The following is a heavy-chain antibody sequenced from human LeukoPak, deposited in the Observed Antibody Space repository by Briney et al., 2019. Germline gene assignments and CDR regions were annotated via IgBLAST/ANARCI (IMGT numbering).Heavy chain of an antibody. CDR3: AKGITMVRGGAYYGMDV. D-gene: IGHD3-10*01. V-gene: IGHV3-21*04. CDR1: GFTFSSFT. CDR2: ISASSSYF. Sequence: GGSLRLSCAASGFTFSSFTMNWVRQAPGAGLEWVSSISASSSYFYYADSVKGRFTISRDNSKNTLYLQMNSLRAEDTAVYYCAKGITMVRGGAYYGMDVWGQGTTVTVSS. J-gene: IGHJ6*02.